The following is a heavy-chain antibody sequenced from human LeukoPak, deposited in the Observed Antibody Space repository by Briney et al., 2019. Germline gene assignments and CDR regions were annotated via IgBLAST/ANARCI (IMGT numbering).Heavy chain of an antibody. CDR1: GFTFGSHA. CDR3: AVKAYYYGSGFDY. CDR2: IFGSGGSP. D-gene: IGHD3-10*01. J-gene: IGHJ4*02. V-gene: IGHV3-23*01. Sequence: GGSLRLSCEASGFTFGSHAMYWVRQAPGKGLEWVAGIFGSGGSPYYADSVKGRFTISRDNSKNTLYLQMNSLRAEDTAVYYCAVKAYYYGSGFDYWGQGTLVTVSS.